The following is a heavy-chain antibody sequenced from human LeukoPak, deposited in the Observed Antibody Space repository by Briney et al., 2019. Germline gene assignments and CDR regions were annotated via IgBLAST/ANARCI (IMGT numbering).Heavy chain of an antibody. CDR1: GFTFSTYA. J-gene: IGHJ4*02. CDR3: AKDQGGYDGGFDY. V-gene: IGHV3-23*01. D-gene: IGHD5-12*01. CDR2: ISGSGGST. Sequence: GGSLRLSCAASGFTFSTYAMSWVRQAPGKGLEWVSTISGSGGSTYYADSVKGRFTISRDNSRNTLYLQMNSLRAEDTAVYYCAKDQGGYDGGFDYWGQGTLVTVSS.